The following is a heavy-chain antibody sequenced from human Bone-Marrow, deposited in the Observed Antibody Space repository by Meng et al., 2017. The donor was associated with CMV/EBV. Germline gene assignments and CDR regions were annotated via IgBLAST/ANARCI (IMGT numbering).Heavy chain of an antibody. V-gene: IGHV3-21*01. J-gene: IGHJ4*02. CDR2: ISSSSSYI. CDR3: ARDGGASSSWAKDY. CDR1: GFTSSSYS. Sequence: GESLKISCAASGFTSSSYSMNWVRQAPGKGLEWVSSISSSSSYIYYADSVKGRFTISRDNAKNSLYLQMNSLRAEDTAVYYCARDGGASSSWAKDYWGQGTLVTVSS. D-gene: IGHD6-13*01.